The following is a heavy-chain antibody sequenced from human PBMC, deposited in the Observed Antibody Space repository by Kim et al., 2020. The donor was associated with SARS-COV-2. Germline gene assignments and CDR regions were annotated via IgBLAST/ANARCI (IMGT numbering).Heavy chain of an antibody. CDR3: ARDLNSSPLLWFGELWYY. CDR2: ISAYKGNT. Sequence: ASVKVSCKASGYTFTSYGISWVRQAPGQGLEWMGWISAYKGNTNYAQKLQGRVTMTTDTSTSTAYMELRSLRSDDTAVYYCARDLNSSPLLWFGELWYYWGQGTLVTVSS. V-gene: IGHV1-18*01. CDR1: GYTFTSYG. D-gene: IGHD3-10*01. J-gene: IGHJ4*02.